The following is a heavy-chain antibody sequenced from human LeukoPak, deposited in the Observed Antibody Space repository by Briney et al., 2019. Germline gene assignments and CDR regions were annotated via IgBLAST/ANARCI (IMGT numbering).Heavy chain of an antibody. CDR1: GGSISSHY. J-gene: IGHJ4*02. V-gene: IGHV4-59*11. CDR2: IYYSGST. CDR3: ARVSGDYVWGSYRYAHFDY. D-gene: IGHD3-16*02. Sequence: PSETLSLTCTVSGGSISSHYWSWIRQPPGKGLEWIGYIYYSGSTNYNPSLKSRVTISVDTSENQFSLKLSSVTAADTAVYYCARVSGDYVWGSYRYAHFDYWGQGTLVTVSS.